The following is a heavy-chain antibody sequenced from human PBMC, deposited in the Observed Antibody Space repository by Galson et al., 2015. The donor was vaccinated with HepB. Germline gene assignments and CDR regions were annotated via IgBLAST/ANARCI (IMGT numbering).Heavy chain of an antibody. Sequence: SLRLSCAASGFTFSSYSMNWVRQAPGKGLEWVSSISSSSSYIYYADSVKGRFTISRDNAKNSLYLQMNSLRAEDTAVYYCARDPKFGESRFDYWGQGTLVTVSS. CDR1: GFTFSSYS. V-gene: IGHV3-21*01. J-gene: IGHJ4*02. CDR3: ARDPKFGESRFDY. CDR2: ISSSSSYI. D-gene: IGHD3-10*01.